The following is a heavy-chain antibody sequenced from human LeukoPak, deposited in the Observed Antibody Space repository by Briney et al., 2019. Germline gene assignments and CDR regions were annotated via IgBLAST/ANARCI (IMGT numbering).Heavy chain of an antibody. CDR1: GYSFTTYW. CDR2: IYPGDSDT. Sequence: KPGGSLRLSCTGSGYSFTTYWIGWVRQMPGRGLEWMGIIYPGDSDTRYSPSFQGQVTISADKSISTAYLQWSSLKASDTAMYYCARQFRDSSGYYSYYFDYWGQGTLVTVSS. CDR3: ARQFRDSSGYYSYYFDY. D-gene: IGHD3-22*01. J-gene: IGHJ4*02. V-gene: IGHV5-51*01.